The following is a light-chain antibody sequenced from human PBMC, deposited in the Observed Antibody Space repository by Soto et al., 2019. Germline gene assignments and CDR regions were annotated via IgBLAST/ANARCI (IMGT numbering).Light chain of an antibody. J-gene: IGLJ1*01. CDR2: EVS. CDR3: CSYAGSSTSYV. Sequence: SALPQPASVSGSPGQSITISCTGTSSDVGSYNLVSWYQQHPGKAPKLMIYEVSKRPSVVSNRFSGSKSGNTASLTISGLQAEDEADYYCCSYAGSSTSYVFGTGTKVTVL. V-gene: IGLV2-23*02. CDR1: SSDVGSYNL.